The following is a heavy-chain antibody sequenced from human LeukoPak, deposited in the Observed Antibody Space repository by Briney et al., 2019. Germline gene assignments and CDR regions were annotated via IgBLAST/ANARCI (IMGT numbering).Heavy chain of an antibody. V-gene: IGHV3-43*02. J-gene: IGHJ4*02. D-gene: IGHD6-19*01. CDR1: GFTFDDYA. Sequence: GGSLRLSCAASGFTFDDYAMHWVRQAPGKGLEWVSLISGDGSRTYYADSVKGQFTISRDNSKNSLYLQMSSLRTEDTAFYYCARVRPTRFVESSGWLELGYWGQGTLVTVSS. CDR2: ISGDGSRT. CDR3: ARVRPTRFVESSGWLELGY.